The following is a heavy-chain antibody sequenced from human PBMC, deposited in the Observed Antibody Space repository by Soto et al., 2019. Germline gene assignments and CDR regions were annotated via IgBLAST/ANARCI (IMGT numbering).Heavy chain of an antibody. CDR2: TSNSGST. CDR3: ARGGGSTKVDY. V-gene: IGHV4-31*03. D-gene: IGHD2-2*01. Sequence: QVQLQESGPGLVKPSQTLSLTCTVSGGSITSSGYYWSWIRQHPGEGLEWIGFTSNSGSTSYNTSLKSRVTISLDTSSNQFSLNLKAVTAADTAVYYCARGGGSTKVDYWGQGTLVTVSP. J-gene: IGHJ4*02. CDR1: GGSITSSGYY.